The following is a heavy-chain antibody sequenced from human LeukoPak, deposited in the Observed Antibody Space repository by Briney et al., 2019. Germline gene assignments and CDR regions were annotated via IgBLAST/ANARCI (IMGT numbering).Heavy chain of an antibody. CDR2: IYYSGST. D-gene: IGHD4-17*01. Sequence: SETLSLTCTVSGGSISSGDYYWTWIRQNPGKGLEWIGYIYYSGSTYYTPSLKSRVTISADTSKNQFSLKLTSVTAADTAVYYCARASKEGTTVTRFDYWGQGTLVTVSS. CDR3: ARASKEGTTVTRFDY. CDR1: GGSISSGDYY. V-gene: IGHV4-31*03. J-gene: IGHJ4*02.